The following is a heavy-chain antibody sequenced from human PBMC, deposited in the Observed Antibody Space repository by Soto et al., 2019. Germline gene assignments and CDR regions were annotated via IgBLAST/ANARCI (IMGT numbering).Heavy chain of an antibody. CDR1: GECLRGYY. J-gene: IGHJ5*01. D-gene: IGHD2-21*01. CDR2: INHRGTT. V-gene: IGHV4-34*04. CDR3: ARGYPRSILSTSLTTSYWFDS. Sequence: QVQLQQWGTGLLKPSETLSLHCAVYGECLRGYYWSWIRQTPAMGLEWIGEINHRGTTNHALSLKSRAIISIYTSKNQVSLRLNYVTAADTAVYYCARGYPRSILSTSLTTSYWFDSWGQGTLVTVSS.